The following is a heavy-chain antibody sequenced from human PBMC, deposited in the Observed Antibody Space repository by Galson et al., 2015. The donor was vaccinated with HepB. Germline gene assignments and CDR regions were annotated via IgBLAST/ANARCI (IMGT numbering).Heavy chain of an antibody. Sequence: SVKVSCKASGYTFTSHGISWVRQAPGQGLEWMGWISAYSGNTNYAQQLQGRVTMTTDTSTSTASMELRSLRSDDTAVYYCARDCSSTSCYKNAGYYYYYMDVWGKGTTVTVSS. D-gene: IGHD2-2*02. J-gene: IGHJ6*03. CDR2: ISAYSGNT. CDR3: ARDCSSTSCYKNAGYYYYYMDV. CDR1: GYTFTSHG. V-gene: IGHV1-18*01.